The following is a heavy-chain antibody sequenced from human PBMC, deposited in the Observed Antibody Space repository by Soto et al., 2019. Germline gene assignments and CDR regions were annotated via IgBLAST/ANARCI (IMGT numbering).Heavy chain of an antibody. V-gene: IGHV3-48*01. CDR2: ISSSSSTI. D-gene: IGHD2-15*01. J-gene: IGHJ4*02. Sequence: EVQLVESGGGLVQPGGSLRLSCAASGFTFSSYSMNWVRQAPGKGLEWVSYISSSSSTISYTDSVKGRFTISRDNAKNSLYLQMNSLRAEDTAVYYCASAVVVAATRDYWGQGTLVTVSS. CDR1: GFTFSSYS. CDR3: ASAVVVAATRDY.